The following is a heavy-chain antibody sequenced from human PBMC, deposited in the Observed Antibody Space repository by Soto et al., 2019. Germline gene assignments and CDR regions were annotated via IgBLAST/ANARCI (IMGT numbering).Heavy chain of an antibody. D-gene: IGHD6-19*01. CDR3: ARDGVAAGNINFDY. CDR1: GYMFTRSA. CDR2: ISGDSGNT. J-gene: IGHJ4*03. Sequence: QVNLVQSGAEVRKPGASVRVPGKASGYMFTRSALHWVRQAPGQRLGWMGWISGDSGNTKYSPKLQDRVTITRDTSASTAYMELSSLRSEDTALYYCARDGVAAGNINFDYWGQGTLVTVSS. V-gene: IGHV1-3*01.